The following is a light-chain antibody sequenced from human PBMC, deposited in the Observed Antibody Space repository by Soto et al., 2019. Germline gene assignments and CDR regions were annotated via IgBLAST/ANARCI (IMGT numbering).Light chain of an antibody. J-gene: IGKJ4*01. CDR1: QSVSDW. Sequence: DIRLTQSPATLSASLGDRVTITCRASQSVSDWLAWYQRKPGKVPKLLIYKASNLESGVPSRFSGSGSGTEFTLTISSLKPDEFATDYCQQYNSYSTFGGGTKVDIK. V-gene: IGKV1-5*03. CDR3: QQYNSYST. CDR2: KAS.